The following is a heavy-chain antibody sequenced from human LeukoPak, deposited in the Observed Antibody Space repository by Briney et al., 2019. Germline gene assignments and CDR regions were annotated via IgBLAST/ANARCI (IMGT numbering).Heavy chain of an antibody. V-gene: IGHV1-2*02. CDR1: GYTFTTYY. J-gene: IGHJ4*02. D-gene: IGHD1-7*01. CDR3: VREDWYYDY. CDR2: IYPKNGVT. Sequence: ASVKVSCKASGYTFTTYYMHWVRQAPGQGLEWMGWIYPKNGVTNYAQKFQGRVTMTRDTSIGIVYMEMSRLRLDDTAVYYCVREDWYYDYWGQGTLVTVSS.